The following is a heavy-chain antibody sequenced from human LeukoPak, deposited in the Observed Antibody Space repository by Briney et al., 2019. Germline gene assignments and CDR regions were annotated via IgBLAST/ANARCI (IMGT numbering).Heavy chain of an antibody. CDR3: ARQADGWYFDY. V-gene: IGHV4-34*01. CDR1: GGSFSDYY. J-gene: IGHJ4*02. D-gene: IGHD5-24*01. Sequence: PSETLSLTCAAYGGSFSDYYWTWIRQPPGKGLEWIGEINHRGSTHYNPSLKSRVTISVDTSKNQFSLKLSSVTAADTAVYYCARQADGWYFDYWGQGTLVTVSS. CDR2: INHRGST.